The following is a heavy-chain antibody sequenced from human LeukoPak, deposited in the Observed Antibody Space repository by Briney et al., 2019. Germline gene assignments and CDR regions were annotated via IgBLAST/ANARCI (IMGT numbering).Heavy chain of an antibody. CDR2: ISYDGSNK. D-gene: IGHD3-3*01. V-gene: IGHV3-30-3*01. CDR1: GFTFSGYA. CDR3: ARIGRFLEWFLRSPLNYGMDV. Sequence: SLRLSCAASGFTFSGYAMHWVRQAPGKGLEWVAVISYDGSNKYYADSVKGRFTISRDNSKNTLYLQMNSLRAEDTAVYYCARIGRFLEWFLRSPLNYGMDVWGQGTTVTVSS. J-gene: IGHJ6*02.